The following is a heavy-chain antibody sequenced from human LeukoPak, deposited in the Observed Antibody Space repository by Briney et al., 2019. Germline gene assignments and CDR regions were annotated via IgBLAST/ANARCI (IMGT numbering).Heavy chain of an antibody. Sequence: GSLRLSCAASEFTFSSFAMNWVRQPPGKGLEWIGYIYTSGSTNYNPSLKSRVTISVDTSKNQFSLKLSSVTAADTAVYYCARHYYGSGSYYGPGFNWFDPWGQGTLVTVSS. CDR2: IYTSGST. J-gene: IGHJ5*02. CDR1: EFTFSSFA. V-gene: IGHV4-4*09. D-gene: IGHD3-10*01. CDR3: ARHYYGSGSYYGPGFNWFDP.